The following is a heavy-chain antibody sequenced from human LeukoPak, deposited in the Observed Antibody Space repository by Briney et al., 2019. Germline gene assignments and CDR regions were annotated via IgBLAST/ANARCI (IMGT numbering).Heavy chain of an antibody. CDR1: GGSFSGYY. J-gene: IGHJ4*02. CDR2: IYYSGST. D-gene: IGHD4-17*01. V-gene: IGHV4-34*01. CDR3: AREDYGDYVMLDY. Sequence: SETLSLTCAVYGGSFSGYYWSWIRQPPGKGLEWIGSIYYSGSTYYNPSLKSRVTISVDTSKNQFSLKLSSVTAADTAVYYCAREDYGDYVMLDYWGQGTLVTVSS.